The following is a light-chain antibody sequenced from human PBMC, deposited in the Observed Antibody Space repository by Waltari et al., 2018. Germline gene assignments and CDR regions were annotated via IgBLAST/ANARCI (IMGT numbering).Light chain of an antibody. CDR3: LLYYGGAQLV. J-gene: IGLJ2*01. V-gene: IGLV7-43*01. CDR2: STG. CDR1: TGAVTSGYY. Sequence: QTVVTQEPSLTVSPGGTVTLTCASSTGAVTSGYYPNWFQQKPGHAPRALIYSTGNKHSWTPARVSGSLLGGKAALTLSGVQPEDEAEYYCLLYYGGAQLVFGGGTKLTVL.